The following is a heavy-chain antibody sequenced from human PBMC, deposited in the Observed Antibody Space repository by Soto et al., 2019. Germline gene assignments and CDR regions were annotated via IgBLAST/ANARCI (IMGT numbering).Heavy chain of an antibody. Sequence: EVQLVESGGGLVQPGGSLRLSCAASGFTVSHNYMRWVRQAPGKGLEWVSLLYSGGATYYADSVKGRFTISRDNSKNTLYLQMTSLRGEDTAVYYCARYWTYNWVGGQGILVTVSS. D-gene: IGHD1-1*01. CDR2: LYSGGAT. V-gene: IGHV3-66*01. J-gene: IGHJ4*02. CDR3: ARYWTYNWV. CDR1: GFTVSHNY.